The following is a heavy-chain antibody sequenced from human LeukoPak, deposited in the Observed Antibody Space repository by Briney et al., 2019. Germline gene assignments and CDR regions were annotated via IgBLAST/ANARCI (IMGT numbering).Heavy chain of an antibody. CDR3: VGYYDSSGYYGDY. J-gene: IGHJ4*02. CDR2: IIPILGIA. V-gene: IGHV1-69*04. CDR1: GGTSSSYA. Sequence: ASVKVSCKASGGTSSSYAISWVRQAPGQGLEWMGRIIPILGIANYAQKFQGRVTITADKSTSTAYMELSSLRSEDTAVYYCVGYYDSSGYYGDYWGQGTLVTVSS. D-gene: IGHD3-22*01.